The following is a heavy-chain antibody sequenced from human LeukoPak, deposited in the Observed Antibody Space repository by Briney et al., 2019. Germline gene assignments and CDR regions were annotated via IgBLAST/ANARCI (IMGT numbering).Heavy chain of an antibody. Sequence: ASVKVSCKASGYTFTSYGISWVRQAPEQGLEWMGWISAHNGNTNYPQKLQGRVTVTTDTSTTTAYMELRSLRSDDTAVYYCARGLHKMMYYYDSSGYDYWGQGTLVTVSS. CDR1: GYTFTSYG. D-gene: IGHD3-22*01. CDR3: ARGLHKMMYYYDSSGYDY. J-gene: IGHJ4*02. CDR2: ISAHNGNT. V-gene: IGHV1-18*01.